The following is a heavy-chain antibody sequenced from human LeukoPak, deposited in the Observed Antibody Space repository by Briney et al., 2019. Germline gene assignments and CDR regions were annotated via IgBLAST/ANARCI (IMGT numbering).Heavy chain of an antibody. J-gene: IGHJ6*03. D-gene: IGHD2-15*01. V-gene: IGHV1-18*01. Sequence: ASVKVSCKASGYTFTSYGISWVRQAPGQGLEWMGWISAYNGNTNYAQKLQGRVTMTTDTSTSTAYMELRSLRSDDTAVYYCARAMVEAGYYYYYYYMDVWGKGTTVTVSS. CDR2: ISAYNGNT. CDR3: ARAMVEAGYYYYYYYMDV. CDR1: GYTFTSYG.